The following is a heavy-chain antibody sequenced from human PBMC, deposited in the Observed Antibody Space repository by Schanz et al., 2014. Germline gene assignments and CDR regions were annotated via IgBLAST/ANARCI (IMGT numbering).Heavy chain of an antibody. D-gene: IGHD2-2*02. CDR3: ARGGARRFPVVPDAIQGLRGHYYYYYLDV. J-gene: IGHJ6*03. V-gene: IGHV4-61*02. CDR2: VYTSGST. CDR1: GGSISSGSYY. Sequence: QVQLQESGPGLVKPSQTLSLTCSVSGGSISSGSYYWNWIRQPAGKGLEWIGRVYTSGSTNYNPSLKSRAPIPLDTSKNQFPLNLRSVTAADTAVYYCARGGARRFPVVPDAIQGLRGHYYYYYLDVWGRGTTVTASS.